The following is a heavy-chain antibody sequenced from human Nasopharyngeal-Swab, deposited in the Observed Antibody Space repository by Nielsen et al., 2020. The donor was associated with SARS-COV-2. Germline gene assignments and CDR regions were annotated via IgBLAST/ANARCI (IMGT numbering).Heavy chain of an antibody. Sequence: ASVKVSCKASGYTFTGYYMHWVRQAPGQGLEWMGWINPNSGGTNYAQKFQGRVTMTRDTSISTAYMELSRLRSDDTAVYYCARDWDSSGPRANWFDPWGQGTLVTVSS. D-gene: IGHD6-19*01. CDR2: INPNSGGT. J-gene: IGHJ5*02. V-gene: IGHV1-2*02. CDR3: ARDWDSSGPRANWFDP. CDR1: GYTFTGYY.